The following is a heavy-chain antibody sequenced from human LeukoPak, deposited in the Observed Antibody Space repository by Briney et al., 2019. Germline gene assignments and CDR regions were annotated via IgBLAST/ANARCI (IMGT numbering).Heavy chain of an antibody. V-gene: IGHV4-4*02. CDR3: ARAAYSSSSRAFDI. Sequence: GSLRLSCAASGFTFSNAWMSWVRQAPGKGLEWIGSIYYSGSTYYNPSLKSRVTISVDTSKNQFSLKLSSVTAADTAVYYCARAAYSSSSRAFDIWGQGTMVTVSS. J-gene: IGHJ3*02. CDR2: IYYSGST. D-gene: IGHD6-6*01. CDR1: GFTFSNAW.